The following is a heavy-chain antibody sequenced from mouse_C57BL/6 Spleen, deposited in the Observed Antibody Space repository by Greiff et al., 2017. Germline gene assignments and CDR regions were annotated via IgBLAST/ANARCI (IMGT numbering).Heavy chain of an antibody. CDR1: GYSITSGYY. D-gene: IGHD2-4*01. V-gene: IGHV3-6*01. J-gene: IGHJ3*01. Sequence: EVKLQESGPGLVKPSQSLSLTCSVTGYSITSGYYWNWIRQFPGNKLEWMGYISYDGSNNYNPSLKNRISITRDTSKNQFFLKLNSVTTEDTATYYCARGDYDYDDWGQGTLVTVSA. CDR2: ISYDGSN. CDR3: ARGDYDYDD.